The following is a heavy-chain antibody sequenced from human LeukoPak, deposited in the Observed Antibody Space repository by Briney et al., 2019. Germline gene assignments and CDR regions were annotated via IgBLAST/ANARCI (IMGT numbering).Heavy chain of an antibody. V-gene: IGHV3-74*01. D-gene: IGHD6-19*01. CDR3: ARGYSSGWYYFDY. CDR1: GFTFSSYW. Sequence: PGGSLRLSCAASGFTFSSYWMHWVRQAPGKGLVWVSRINSDGSSTSYADSVKGRFTISRDNAKNTLYLQMNSLRAEDRAVYYCARGYSSGWYYFDYWGQGTLVTVSS. CDR2: INSDGSST. J-gene: IGHJ4*02.